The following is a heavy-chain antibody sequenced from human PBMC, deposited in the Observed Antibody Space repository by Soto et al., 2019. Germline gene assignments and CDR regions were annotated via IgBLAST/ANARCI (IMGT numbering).Heavy chain of an antibody. J-gene: IGHJ3*02. D-gene: IGHD6-6*01. V-gene: IGHV1-18*01. CDR2: ISAYNGNT. CDR1: GYTFTSYG. CDR3: ATTIAARPTDAFDI. Sequence: QVQLVQSGAEVKKPGASVKVSCKASGYTFTSYGISWVRQAPGQGLEWMGWISAYNGNTNYAQKFHGRVTMTTDTSTSTAYMELRSLRSDDTAVYYCATTIAARPTDAFDIWGQGTMVTVSS.